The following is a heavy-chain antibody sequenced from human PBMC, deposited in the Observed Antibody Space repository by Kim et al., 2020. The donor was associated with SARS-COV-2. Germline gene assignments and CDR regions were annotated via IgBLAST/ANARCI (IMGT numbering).Heavy chain of an antibody. V-gene: IGHV3-30*18. CDR3: AKDLGGYSYGWVYYYYGKYV. J-gene: IGHJ6*02. CDR2: ISYDGSNK. CDR1: GFTFSSYG. Sequence: GGSLRLSCAASGFTFSSYGMHWVRQAPGKGLEWVAVISYDGSNKNYADSVKGRFTISRDNSKKTLYLQMNSLRAEDTAVYYCAKDLGGYSYGWVYYYYGKYVWGQGTTVTVSS. D-gene: IGHD5-18*01.